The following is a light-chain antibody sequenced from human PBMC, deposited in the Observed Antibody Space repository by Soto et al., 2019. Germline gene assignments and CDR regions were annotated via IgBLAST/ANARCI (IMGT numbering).Light chain of an antibody. CDR1: QSXXXY. Sequence: EIVLTQSPPTLSLSPGERATLSCRASQSXXXYLAWYQQKPGQAPRLLIYDASNRATGIPARFSGSGSGTXXXXXIXXLXPEDFAVYYCQQRSNWPPTFGGGTKVEIK. CDR2: DAS. V-gene: IGKV3-11*01. CDR3: QQRSNWPPT. J-gene: IGKJ4*01.